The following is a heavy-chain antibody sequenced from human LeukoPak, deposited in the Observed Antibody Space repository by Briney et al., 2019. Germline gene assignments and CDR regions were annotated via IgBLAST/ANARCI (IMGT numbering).Heavy chain of an antibody. J-gene: IGHJ6*02. CDR3: ARLSRIAAAGAYSYHSVDV. Sequence: PGGSLRLSCAASGFTFSSYWSWIRQPPGKGLEWIGHGHYSGTTDYNPSLKSRVTISVDTSNSQFSLRLSSVTAADTAMYYCARLSRIAAAGAYSYHSVDVWGQGTTVTVSS. CDR2: GHYSGTT. V-gene: IGHV4-59*13. D-gene: IGHD6-13*01. CDR1: GFTFSSY.